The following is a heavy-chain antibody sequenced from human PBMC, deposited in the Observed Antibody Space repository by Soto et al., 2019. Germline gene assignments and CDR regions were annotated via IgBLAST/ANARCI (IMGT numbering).Heavy chain of an antibody. Sequence: SETLSLTCTVSGGSISGFYWNWIRQPPGKGLEWIGCLDYSGTANFNPSLKSRVATSVDPSRRKFSLRLSSVTTADTAVYFCARDEFTPYSSWSKGFDSWGRGTLVTVS. CDR1: GGSISGFY. V-gene: IGHV4-59*13. CDR2: LDYSGTA. D-gene: IGHD6-6*01. J-gene: IGHJ4*02. CDR3: ARDEFTPYSSWSKGFDS.